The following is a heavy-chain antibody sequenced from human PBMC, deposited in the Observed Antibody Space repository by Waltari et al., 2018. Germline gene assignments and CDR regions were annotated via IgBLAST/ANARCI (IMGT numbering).Heavy chain of an antibody. CDR1: GGTFRRHA. V-gene: IGHV1-69*01. J-gene: IGHJ4*02. CDR2: IIPIFGTA. CDR3: ARGRGYDWDFDY. Sequence: QVQLVQSGAEVKQPESSVKVSCKASGGTFRRHAISWVRQAPGQGLEWMGGIIPIFGTANYAQKFQGRVTITADESTSTAYMELSSLRSEDTAVYYCARGRGYDWDFDYWGQGTLVTVSS. D-gene: IGHD5-12*01.